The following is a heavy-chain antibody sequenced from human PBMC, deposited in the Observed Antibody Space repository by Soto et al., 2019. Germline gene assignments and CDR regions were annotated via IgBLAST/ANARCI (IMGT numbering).Heavy chain of an antibody. CDR3: ARGPSLKDSFDY. CDR2: ISSSSSYI. V-gene: IGHV3-21*01. Sequence: PGWALRLSCPASGFTCSSYSMNWVRQAPGNGLDWGSSISSSSSYIYYADSVKGRFTISRDNAKNSLYLQLNSLRAEDTAVYYCARGPSLKDSFDYWGQGTLVTVSS. D-gene: IGHD2-8*01. CDR1: GFTCSSYS. J-gene: IGHJ4*02.